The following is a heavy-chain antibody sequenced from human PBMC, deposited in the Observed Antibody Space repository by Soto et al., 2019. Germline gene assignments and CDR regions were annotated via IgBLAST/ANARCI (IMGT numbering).Heavy chain of an antibody. Sequence: SETLSLTCTVSGGSISSYYWSWIRQPPGKGLEWIGYIYYSGSTNYNPSLKSRVTISVDTSKTQFSLKRSSVTAADTAVYYCARRRGTAMVTPNWYFDLWGRGTLVTVSS. CDR2: IYYSGST. CDR1: GGSISSYY. CDR3: ARRRGTAMVTPNWYFDL. J-gene: IGHJ2*01. V-gene: IGHV4-59*08. D-gene: IGHD5-18*01.